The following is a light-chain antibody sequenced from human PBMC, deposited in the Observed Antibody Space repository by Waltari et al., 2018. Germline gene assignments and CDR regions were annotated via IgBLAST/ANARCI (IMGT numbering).Light chain of an antibody. V-gene: IGKV1-39*01. J-gene: IGKJ4*01. CDR1: QSISSY. CDR3: QQSYTTPLT. Sequence: DIQMTQSPSSLSASVGDRVTITCRAIQSISSYLNWYQQKPGNAPKLLIHTASSLQSGVPSRFSGSGSGTDFTLTISSLQPEDFATYYCQQSYTTPLTFGGGTKVEIK. CDR2: TAS.